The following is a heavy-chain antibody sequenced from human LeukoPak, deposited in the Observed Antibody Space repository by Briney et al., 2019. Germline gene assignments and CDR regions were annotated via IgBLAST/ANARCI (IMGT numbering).Heavy chain of an antibody. Sequence: VGSLRLSCVASGFSFSNYGMHWVRQAPGKGLQWMAFIQYDGTNKYYADFVKGRFTISRDNSKKTVYLQMNSLRLEDTAVYFCAKDRSGKTETNDYWGQGTLVTVSS. CDR3: AKDRSGKTETNDY. V-gene: IGHV3-30*02. CDR2: IQYDGTNK. J-gene: IGHJ4*02. D-gene: IGHD1-1*01. CDR1: GFSFSNYG.